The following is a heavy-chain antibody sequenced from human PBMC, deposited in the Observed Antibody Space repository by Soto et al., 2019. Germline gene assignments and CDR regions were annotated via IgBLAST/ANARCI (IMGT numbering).Heavy chain of an antibody. CDR1: GFTFSRFE. CDR3: TRAAWFPYLSFY. D-gene: IGHD3-10*01. CDR2: ISSSGSTA. V-gene: IGHV3-48*03. J-gene: IGHJ4*02. Sequence: PGGSLRLSCTASGFTFSRFELHWVRQAPGKGLEWISYISSSGSTAYYASSVEGRFTISRDNANNSVYLQMDSLRAEDTALYYCTRAAWFPYLSFYWGQGALVTVSS.